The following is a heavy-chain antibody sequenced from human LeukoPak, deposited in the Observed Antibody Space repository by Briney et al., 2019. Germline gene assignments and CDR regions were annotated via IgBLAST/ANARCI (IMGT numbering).Heavy chain of an antibody. Sequence: GGSLRLSCAASGFTFSSHSMNWVRQAPGKGLEWVSSISSSSSYIYYADSVKGRFTISRDNAKNSLYLQMNSLRAEDTDVYYCARDKAQDDILTGYYLYYFDYWGQGTLVTVSS. CDR3: ARDKAQDDILTGYYLYYFDY. D-gene: IGHD3-9*01. CDR2: ISSSSSYI. V-gene: IGHV3-21*01. J-gene: IGHJ4*02. CDR1: GFTFSSHS.